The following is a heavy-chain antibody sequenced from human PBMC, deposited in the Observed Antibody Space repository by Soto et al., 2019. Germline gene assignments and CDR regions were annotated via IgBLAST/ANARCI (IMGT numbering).Heavy chain of an antibody. D-gene: IGHD5-18*01. CDR3: TNCGYSYGYKAYYYGMDV. CDR1: GFTFSNAW. J-gene: IGHJ6*02. V-gene: IGHV3-15*01. Sequence: PGGSLRLSCAASGFTFSNAWMSWVRQAPGKGLEWVGRIKSKTDGGTTDYAAPVKGRFTISRDDSKNTLYLQMNSLKIEDTAVYYCTNCGYSYGYKAYYYGMDVWGQGTTVTVSS. CDR2: IKSKTDGGTT.